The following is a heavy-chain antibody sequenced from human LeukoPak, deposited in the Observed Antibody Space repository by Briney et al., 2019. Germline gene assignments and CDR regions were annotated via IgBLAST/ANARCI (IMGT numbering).Heavy chain of an antibody. CDR2: ISSSSSYI. Sequence: GGSLRLSCAASGFTFSSYSMNWVRQAPGKGLEWVSSISSSSSYIYYADSVKGRFTISRDNAKSSLYLQMNSLRAEDTAVYYCARGDSSGYYFGYWGQGTLVTVSS. D-gene: IGHD3-22*01. V-gene: IGHV3-21*01. CDR1: GFTFSSYS. CDR3: ARGDSSGYYFGY. J-gene: IGHJ4*02.